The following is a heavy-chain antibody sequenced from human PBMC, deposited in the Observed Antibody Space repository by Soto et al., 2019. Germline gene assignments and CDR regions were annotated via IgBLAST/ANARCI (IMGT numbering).Heavy chain of an antibody. CDR2: IDPSDSYT. J-gene: IGHJ6*02. D-gene: IGHD1-7*01. CDR3: ARLGIPRTHELLYGMDV. Sequence: GESLKISCKGSGYSFTSYWITWVRQMPGKGLEWMGRIDPSDSYTNYSPSFQGHVTISADKSISTAYLQWSSLKASDTAMYYCARLGIPRTHELLYGMDVWGQGTTVTVSS. V-gene: IGHV5-10-1*01. CDR1: GYSFTSYW.